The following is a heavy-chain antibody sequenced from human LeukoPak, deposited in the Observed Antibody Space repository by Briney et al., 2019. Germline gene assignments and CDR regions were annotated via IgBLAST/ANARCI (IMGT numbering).Heavy chain of an antibody. Sequence: EASVKVSCKASGYTFTGYYMHWVRQAPGQGLEWMGWINPNSGGTNYAQKFQGRVTMTRDTSISTAYMELSRLRSDDTAVYYCARDDYGDQLGEYYYYMDVWGKGTTVTVSS. J-gene: IGHJ6*03. V-gene: IGHV1-2*02. D-gene: IGHD4-17*01. CDR2: INPNSGGT. CDR3: ARDDYGDQLGEYYYYMDV. CDR1: GYTFTGYY.